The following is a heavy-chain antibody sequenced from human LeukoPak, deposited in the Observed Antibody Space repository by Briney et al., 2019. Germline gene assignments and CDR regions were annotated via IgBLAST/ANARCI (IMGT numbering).Heavy chain of an antibody. D-gene: IGHD3-10*01. J-gene: IGHJ3*02. Sequence: ASVKVSCKASGYTFTGFYMHWVRQAHGQGLEWMGWINPNSGGTNYAQKFQGRVTMTRDTSISTAYMELSRLRSDDTAVYYCARDSPVSAFDIWGQGTMVTVSS. CDR1: GYTFTGFY. V-gene: IGHV1-2*02. CDR3: ARDSPVSAFDI. CDR2: INPNSGGT.